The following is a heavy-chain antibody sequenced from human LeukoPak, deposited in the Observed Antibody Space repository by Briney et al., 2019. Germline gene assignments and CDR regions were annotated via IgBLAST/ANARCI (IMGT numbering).Heavy chain of an antibody. J-gene: IGHJ4*02. V-gene: IGHV4-34*01. Sequence: SETLSLTCAVYGGSFSGYYWSWIRQPPGKGLEWIGEINHSGSTNYNPSLKSRVTISVDTSKNQFSLKLSSVTAADTAVYYCARSIAAAGRRRDFDYWGQGTLVTVSS. CDR1: GGSFSGYY. CDR3: ARSIAAAGRRRDFDY. CDR2: INHSGST. D-gene: IGHD6-13*01.